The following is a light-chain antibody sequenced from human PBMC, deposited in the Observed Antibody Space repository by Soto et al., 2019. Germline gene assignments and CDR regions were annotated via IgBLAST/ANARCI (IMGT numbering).Light chain of an antibody. V-gene: IGKV3-20*01. Sequence: IVLTQSPCTLSLSPGEGATLSCRASQSISTTYLAWYQQKPGQAPRLLIYGASSRATGVPDRFSGSGSETDFTLTISRLEPEDFAVYYCQQYGSSSWTFGQGTKVDI. CDR1: QSISTTY. CDR3: QQYGSSSWT. J-gene: IGKJ1*01. CDR2: GAS.